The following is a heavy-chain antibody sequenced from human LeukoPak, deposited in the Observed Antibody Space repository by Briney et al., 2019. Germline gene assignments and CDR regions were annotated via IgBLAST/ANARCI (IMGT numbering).Heavy chain of an antibody. J-gene: IGHJ4*02. CDR3: PRHREYSSSSPFDY. Sequence: PSETLSLTCSVAGGSRSSLYWSWIRQPPGKGLEWIGYIYYTGSTNYNPSLKSRVTMFVDMSKNQFSLRLSSVTAADTALYYCPRHREYSSSSPFDYWGQGTLVTVSS. CDR2: IYYTGST. D-gene: IGHD6-6*01. CDR1: GGSRSSLY. V-gene: IGHV4-59*08.